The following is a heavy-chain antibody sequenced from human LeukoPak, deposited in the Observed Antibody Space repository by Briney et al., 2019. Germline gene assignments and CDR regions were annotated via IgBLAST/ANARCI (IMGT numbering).Heavy chain of an antibody. J-gene: IGHJ6*02. Sequence: PGGSLRLSCAASGFTFSSYDMHWVRLATGKGLEWVSAIGTAGDTYYPGSVKGRFTISRENAKNSLYLQMNSLRAGDTAVYYCARVRRGYYYYGMDVWGQGTTVTVSS. V-gene: IGHV3-13*01. CDR2: IGTAGDT. CDR3: ARVRRGYYYYGMDV. CDR1: GFTFSSYD.